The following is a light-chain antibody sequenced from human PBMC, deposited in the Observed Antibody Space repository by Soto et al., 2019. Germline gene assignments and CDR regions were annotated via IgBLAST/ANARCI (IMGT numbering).Light chain of an antibody. J-gene: IGKJ3*01. Sequence: EIVLTQSPATLSLSPGERATLSCRASQSVSNYLAWYQQRPGQAPRLLIYDASNRATGIPARFSGSGSGTDFTLTISGLEPEGFAIYYCQHRNNRPFSFGPGTKVDIK. V-gene: IGKV3-11*01. CDR2: DAS. CDR1: QSVSNY. CDR3: QHRNNRPFS.